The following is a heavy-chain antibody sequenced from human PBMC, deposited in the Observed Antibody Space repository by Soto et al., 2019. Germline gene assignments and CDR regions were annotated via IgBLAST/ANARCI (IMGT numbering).Heavy chain of an antibody. Sequence: QVQLVQSGAEVKKPGASVRASCKASAYTFTSYYVHWVRQAPGQGPEWMGMINPSRGGTDYAQKFQGRVTMTRDTSTTTVYMELSSLRSEDTAIYYCTRSIITTAGTDAFDLWGQGTLVTVSS. V-gene: IGHV1-46*03. J-gene: IGHJ3*01. CDR2: INPSRGGT. CDR3: TRSIITTAGTDAFDL. D-gene: IGHD6-13*01. CDR1: AYTFTSYY.